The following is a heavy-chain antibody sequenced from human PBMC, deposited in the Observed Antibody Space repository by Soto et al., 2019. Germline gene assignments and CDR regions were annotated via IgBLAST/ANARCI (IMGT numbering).Heavy chain of an antibody. J-gene: IGHJ3*02. CDR2: ISAYNGNT. V-gene: IGHV1-18*01. CDR3: ARDSYCSGGSCYPDAFDI. D-gene: IGHD2-15*01. Sequence: ASVKVSYKASGYTCTSYAISWVRQAPGQGHERMGWISAYNGNTNYAQKLQGRVTMTTDTSTSTAYMELRSLRSDDTAVYYCARDSYCSGGSCYPDAFDIWGQGTMVTVSS. CDR1: GYTCTSYA.